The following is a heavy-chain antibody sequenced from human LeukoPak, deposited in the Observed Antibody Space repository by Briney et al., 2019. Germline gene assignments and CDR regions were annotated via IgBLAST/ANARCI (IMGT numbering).Heavy chain of an antibody. CDR1: GGSISSSTYY. Sequence: PSETLSLTCTVSGGSISSSTYYWGWVRQPPGKGLEWIGRVSYSGTTYYNTSLRSRVTISIDTSRNQFSLKVTSVTAADTAVYYCARETPAVRNNCFDPWGQGTLVTVSS. V-gene: IGHV4-39*02. D-gene: IGHD2-2*01. J-gene: IGHJ5*02. CDR2: VSYSGTT. CDR3: ARETPAVRNNCFDP.